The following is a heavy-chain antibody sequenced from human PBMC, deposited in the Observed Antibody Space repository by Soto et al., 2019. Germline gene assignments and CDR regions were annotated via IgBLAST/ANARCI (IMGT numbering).Heavy chain of an antibody. D-gene: IGHD2-21*01. CDR1: GFTFSSYS. J-gene: IGHJ5*02. V-gene: IGHV3-21*01. CDR3: ARDVNGGFCGA. CDR2: ISSRNNDM. Sequence: EVQLVESGGGLVKPGGSLRLSCAASGFTFSSYSMNWVRQAPGKGLEWVSTISSRNNDMYYVDSVKGRFTISRDNARNSVYLQMNILRADDTAVYYGARDVNGGFCGAWGQGTLVTVSS.